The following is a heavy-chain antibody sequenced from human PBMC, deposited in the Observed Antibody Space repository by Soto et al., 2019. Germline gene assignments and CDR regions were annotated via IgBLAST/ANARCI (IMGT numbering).Heavy chain of an antibody. CDR3: ARVLFGRGNWFDP. V-gene: IGHV4-59*01. J-gene: IGHJ5*02. CDR2: IYYSGRT. D-gene: IGHD3-3*01. CDR1: GGSISSYY. Sequence: QVQLQESGPGLVKPSETLSLTCTVSGGSISSYYWGWIRQPPGKGLEWIGYIYYSGRTNYNPLLKSRVTISVDTSKNHFSLKLSSVTAAATAVYYCARVLFGRGNWFDPWGQGTLVTVSS.